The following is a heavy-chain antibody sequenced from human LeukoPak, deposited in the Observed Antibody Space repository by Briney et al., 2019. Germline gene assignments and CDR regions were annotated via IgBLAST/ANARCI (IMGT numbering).Heavy chain of an antibody. CDR1: GYNFTNFW. CDR2: INPADSET. J-gene: IGHJ3*02. V-gene: IGHV5-51*01. CDR3: ARQRCVSGRCYRTNVFDI. D-gene: IGHD2-15*01. Sequence: GESLKISCKGFGYNFTNFWTGWVRQMPGKGLEWMGVINPADSETRYSPSFQGPVTISADKSMNTAYLQWTTVQASDTAMYYCARQRCVSGRCYRTNVFDIWGQGTMVTISS.